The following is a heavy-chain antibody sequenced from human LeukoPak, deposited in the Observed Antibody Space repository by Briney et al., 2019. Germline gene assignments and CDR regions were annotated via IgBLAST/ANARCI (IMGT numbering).Heavy chain of an antibody. CDR3: TTDLGTYYHGSQRLIPIDY. CDR2: IKSKTDGETT. J-gene: IGHJ4*02. D-gene: IGHD3-10*01. V-gene: IGHV3-15*01. Sequence: GGSLRLSCAASGFTFSNAWMSWVRQAPGKGLEWIGRIKSKTDGETTNYAEPVRGRFTISRDDSKSAVYLQMNSLKIEDTAVYYCTTDLGTYYHGSQRLIPIDYWGQGTLVTVSS. CDR1: GFTFSNAW.